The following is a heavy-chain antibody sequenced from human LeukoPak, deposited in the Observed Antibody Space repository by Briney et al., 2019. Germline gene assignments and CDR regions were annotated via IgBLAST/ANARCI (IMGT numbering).Heavy chain of an antibody. CDR2: ISIHTGDT. Sequence: ASVSVSFKSSGYGFTSYGISWVRQAPGQGLEWMWVISIHTGDTRYAQRFQDRVTMTTDISTTTAYLDLRSLRFDDTAVYYCARDVRRLQLSRYFFDFWGQGTLVSVSS. CDR3: ARDVRRLQLSRYFFDF. V-gene: IGHV1-18*01. D-gene: IGHD4-17*01. CDR1: GYGFTSYG. J-gene: IGHJ4*02.